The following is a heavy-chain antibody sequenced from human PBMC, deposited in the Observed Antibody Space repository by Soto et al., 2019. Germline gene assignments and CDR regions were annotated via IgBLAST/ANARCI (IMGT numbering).Heavy chain of an antibody. CDR3: ARASGYVSGWYHDY. J-gene: IGHJ4*02. CDR1: GGTFSSDA. V-gene: IGHV1-69*13. CDR2: LIPILGTT. D-gene: IGHD6-19*01. Sequence: SVKVSCKASGGTFSSDAVSWVRQAPGQGLEWMGGLIPILGTTHYAQKFQGRVTITADESTNTAYMELSSLRSDDTAVCYCARASGYVSGWYHDYWGQGTLVTVSS.